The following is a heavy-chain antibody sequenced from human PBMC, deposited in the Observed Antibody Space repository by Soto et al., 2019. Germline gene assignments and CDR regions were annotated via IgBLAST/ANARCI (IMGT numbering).Heavy chain of an antibody. D-gene: IGHD2-15*01. Sequence: EVQLLESGGGLVQPGGSLRLSCAASGFTFSSYAMSWVRQAPGKGLEWVSAISGSGGSTYYADSVKGRFTISRDNSKNTLYQQTVSLRAEDTAVYHCAKDMSVVTPKYYDYWGKGTLVTVAS. CDR3: AKDMSVVTPKYYDY. V-gene: IGHV3-23*01. CDR2: ISGSGGST. CDR1: GFTFSSYA. J-gene: IGHJ4*02.